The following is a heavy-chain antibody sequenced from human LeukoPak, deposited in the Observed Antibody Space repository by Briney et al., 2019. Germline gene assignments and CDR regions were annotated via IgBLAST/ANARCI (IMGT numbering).Heavy chain of an antibody. D-gene: IGHD2-15*01. J-gene: IGHJ4*02. CDR1: GGTFSSYA. CDR3: GRDASARVVGASNYFDY. V-gene: IGHV1-69*06. Sequence: SVKVSCTASGGTFSSYAISWVRQAAGQGLEWMGGIIPIFGTANYAQKFQGRVTITADKSMSTAYMELSSLRSEDTAMYFCGRDASARVVGASNYFDYWGQGTLVTVSS. CDR2: IIPIFGTA.